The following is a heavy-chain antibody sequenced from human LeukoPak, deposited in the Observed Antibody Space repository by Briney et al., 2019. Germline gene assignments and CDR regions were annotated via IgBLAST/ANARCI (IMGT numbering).Heavy chain of an antibody. CDR2: IFNSGSTTYR. CDR3: ARQSQGYCSSASCHSWFDP. J-gene: IGHJ5*02. CDR1: GGSINSYY. D-gene: IGHD2-2*01. V-gene: IGHV4-59*08. Sequence: SETLSLTCTVSGGSINSYYWNWIRQPPGKGLEWIGYIFNSGSTTYRNYNPSLRSRVAISLDTSKDQFTLKLSSVTAADTAVYYCARQSQGYCSSASCHSWFDPWGQGTLVTVSS.